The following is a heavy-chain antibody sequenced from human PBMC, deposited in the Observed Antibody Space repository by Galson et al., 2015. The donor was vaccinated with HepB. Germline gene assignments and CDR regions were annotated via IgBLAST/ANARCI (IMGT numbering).Heavy chain of an antibody. J-gene: IGHJ4*02. Sequence: ETLSLTCAVSGGSISSSSYYWGWIRQPPGKGLEWIGSIYYSGSTYYNPSLKSRVTISVDTSKNQFSLKLSSVTAADTAVYYCARYIAAANAVVDYWGQGTLVTVSS. CDR2: IYYSGST. CDR1: GGSISSSSYY. CDR3: ARYIAAANAVVDY. V-gene: IGHV4-39*01. D-gene: IGHD6-13*01.